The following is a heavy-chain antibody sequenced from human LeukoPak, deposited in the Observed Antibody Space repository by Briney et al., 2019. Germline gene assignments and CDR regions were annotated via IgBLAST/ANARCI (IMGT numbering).Heavy chain of an antibody. Sequence: SETLSLTCTVSGGSISSSSYYWGWIRQPLGKGLEWIGSIYYSGSTYYNPSLKSRVTISVDTSKNQFSLKLSSVTAADTAVYYCASLPLLQPTPVGYYDSSGYYVEAFDIWGQGTMVTVSS. CDR3: ASLPLLQPTPVGYYDSSGYYVEAFDI. J-gene: IGHJ3*02. D-gene: IGHD3-22*01. V-gene: IGHV4-39*01. CDR1: GGSISSSSYY. CDR2: IYYSGST.